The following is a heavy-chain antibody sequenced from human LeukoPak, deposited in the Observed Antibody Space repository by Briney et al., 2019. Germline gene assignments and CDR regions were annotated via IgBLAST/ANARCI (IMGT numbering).Heavy chain of an antibody. J-gene: IGHJ4*02. Sequence: GGSLRLSCAASGFTFSNYAMHWVRQGLVKGLESMAVVSHDGIQTYYADSVKGRFTISRDNSKSTLFLQMNSLRAEDAAVYYCARDGGGGYNQIDFWGQGTLVTVSS. D-gene: IGHD5-24*01. CDR3: ARDGGGGYNQIDF. CDR1: GFTFSNYA. CDR2: VSHDGIQT. V-gene: IGHV3-30-3*01.